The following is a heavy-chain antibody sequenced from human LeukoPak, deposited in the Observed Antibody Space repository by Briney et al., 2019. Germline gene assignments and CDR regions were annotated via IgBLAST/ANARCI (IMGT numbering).Heavy chain of an antibody. Sequence: ASVKVSRKASGHTFTSYDIKWARQASGQGIEWMGWMNPNSGYTGYAQRFQDRVTINRNTSIRTAYMELSSLRSEDTAVYFCARARRSMVRSRGYYYMDVWGKGTTVTVSS. J-gene: IGHJ6*03. V-gene: IGHV1-8*03. CDR2: MNPNSGYT. CDR1: GHTFTSYD. D-gene: IGHD3-10*01. CDR3: ARARRSMVRSRGYYYMDV.